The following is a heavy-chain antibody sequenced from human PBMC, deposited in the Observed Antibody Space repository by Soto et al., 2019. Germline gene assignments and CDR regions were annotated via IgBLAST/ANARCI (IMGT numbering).Heavy chain of an antibody. CDR2: ISGSGGFT. D-gene: IGHD5-12*01. Sequence: EVQLLESGGGLVQPGGSLRLSCAASGFTFSNYAMNWVRQAPGKGLEWVSAISGSGGFTYYADSVKGRFAISRDNSKNTLCLQMNSLRAEDTAVFDFAKDGDTNIVGNYFDYWGQGTVVTVSP. CDR3: AKDGDTNIVGNYFDY. CDR1: GFTFSNYA. V-gene: IGHV3-23*01. J-gene: IGHJ4*02.